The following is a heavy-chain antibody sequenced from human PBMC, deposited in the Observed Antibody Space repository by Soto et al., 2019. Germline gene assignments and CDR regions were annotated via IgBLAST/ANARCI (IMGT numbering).Heavy chain of an antibody. Sequence: QITLKESGPTLVKPTQTLTLTCTFSGFSLTTSGVGVGWIRQPPGKALEWLALIYWDDDKRYSPSLKSRLTITKDTSKNQVVLTMTNMDPVDTATYFYAHRLTLNSDWNYGRFDYWGQGTLVTVSS. D-gene: IGHD1-7*01. CDR1: GFSLTTSGVG. J-gene: IGHJ4*02. CDR3: AHRLTLNSDWNYGRFDY. V-gene: IGHV2-5*02. CDR2: IYWDDDK.